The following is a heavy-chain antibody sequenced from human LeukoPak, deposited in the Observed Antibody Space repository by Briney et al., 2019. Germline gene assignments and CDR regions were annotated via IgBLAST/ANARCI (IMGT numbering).Heavy chain of an antibody. CDR2: INPNSSGT. Sequence: ASVKVSFTASGYTFTGYYMHWVRQAPGQGLEWMGWINPNSSGTNYAQKFQGRVTMTRDTSISTAYMELSRLRSHDTAVYYCARDVWLLGFGELSEFDPGGEGTLVTVS. CDR3: ARDVWLLGFGELSEFDP. CDR1: GYTFTGYY. J-gene: IGHJ5*02. V-gene: IGHV1-2*02. D-gene: IGHD3-10*01.